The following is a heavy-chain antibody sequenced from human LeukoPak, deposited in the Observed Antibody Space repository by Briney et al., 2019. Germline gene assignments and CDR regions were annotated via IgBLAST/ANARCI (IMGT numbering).Heavy chain of an antibody. CDR2: IYYSGST. CDR1: GGSISSGGYY. CDR3: ARYDYGDYVFDY. J-gene: IGHJ4*02. V-gene: IGHV4-31*03. Sequence: PSETLSLTCTVSGGSISSGGYYWSWIRQHPGKGLEWIGYIYYSGSTYYNPSLKSRVTISVDTSKNQFSLKLSSVTAADTAVYYCARYDYGDYVFDYWGQGTLVTVSS. D-gene: IGHD4-17*01.